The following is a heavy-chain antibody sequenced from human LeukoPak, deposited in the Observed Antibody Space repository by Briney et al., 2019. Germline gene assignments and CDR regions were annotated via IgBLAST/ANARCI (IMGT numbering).Heavy chain of an antibody. CDR2: IYTSGST. J-gene: IGHJ3*02. V-gene: IGHV4-4*07. CDR3: ARDRLYYYDSSGYDAFDI. Sequence: PSETLSLICTVSGGSISSYYWSWIRQPAGKGLEWIGRIYTSGSTNYNPSLKSRVTMSVDTSKNQFSLKLSSVTAADTAVYYCARDRLYYYDSSGYDAFDIWGQGTIVTVSS. CDR1: GGSISSYY. D-gene: IGHD3-22*01.